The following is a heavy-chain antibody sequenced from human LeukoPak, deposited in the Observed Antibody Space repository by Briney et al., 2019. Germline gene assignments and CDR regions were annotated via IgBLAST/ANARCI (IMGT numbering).Heavy chain of an antibody. Sequence: GGSLRLSCAASGSTFRFYAMHWVRQAPGKGLEWVAGISYDGDNKYYGDSVKGRFTISRGNSKNTLFLQMGSLRADDTAVYYCARGLNYCTTTTCSLDWFDPWGQGTLVIVSS. J-gene: IGHJ5*02. V-gene: IGHV3-30-3*01. CDR1: GSTFRFYA. CDR3: ARGLNYCTTTTCSLDWFDP. D-gene: IGHD2/OR15-2a*01. CDR2: ISYDGDNK.